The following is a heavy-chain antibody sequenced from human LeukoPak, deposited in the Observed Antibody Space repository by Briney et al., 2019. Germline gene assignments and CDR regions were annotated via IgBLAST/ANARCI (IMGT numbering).Heavy chain of an antibody. CDR2: IYHSGGT. CDR3: ARFYSGSSSSYYYYYGMDV. D-gene: IGHD6-6*01. CDR1: GGSISSYY. Sequence: SETLSLTCTVSGGSISSYYWSWIRQPPGKGLEWIGYIYHSGGTYYNPSLKSRVTISVDRSKNQFSLKLSSVTAADTAVYYCARFYSGSSSSYYYYYGMDVWGQGTTVTVSS. V-gene: IGHV4-59*12. J-gene: IGHJ6*02.